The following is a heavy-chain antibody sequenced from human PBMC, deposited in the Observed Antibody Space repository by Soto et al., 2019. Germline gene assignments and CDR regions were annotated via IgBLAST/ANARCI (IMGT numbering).Heavy chain of an antibody. CDR2: ISPSTSHI. CDR1: GFTFSRCT. CDR3: SGCSGGACHQNYGMDV. D-gene: IGHD2-15*01. Sequence: EVHLVESGGGLVKPGGSLRLSCAVSGFTFSRCTMNWVRQAPGKGLEWVSSISPSTSHIYYADSVKGRFTISRYNAKNSLFLKMKSLRAEDTAVYYCSGCSGGACHQNYGMDVWGQGTTVTVSS. J-gene: IGHJ6*02. V-gene: IGHV3-21*01.